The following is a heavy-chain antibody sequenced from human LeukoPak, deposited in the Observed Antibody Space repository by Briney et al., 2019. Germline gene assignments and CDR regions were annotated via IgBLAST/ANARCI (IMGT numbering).Heavy chain of an antibody. Sequence: PSETLSLTCTVSGGSISSSSYYWGWIRQPPGKGLEWIGSIYYSGSAYYNPSLKSRVTISVDTSKNQFSLKLSSVTAADTAVYYCAITFASQITIFGVVILDDAFDIWGQGTMVTLSS. V-gene: IGHV4-39*01. CDR3: AITFASQITIFGVVILDDAFDI. D-gene: IGHD3-3*01. CDR2: IYYSGSA. CDR1: GGSISSSSYY. J-gene: IGHJ3*02.